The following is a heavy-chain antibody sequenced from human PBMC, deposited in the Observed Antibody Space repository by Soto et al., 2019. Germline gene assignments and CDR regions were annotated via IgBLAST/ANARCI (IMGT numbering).Heavy chain of an antibody. V-gene: IGHV1-69*12. D-gene: IGHD5-12*01. CDR2: IIPIFGTV. J-gene: IGHJ2*01. CDR1: GGTFSNYP. CDR3: ARGNHRWLQLWYFDL. Sequence: QVQLVQSGAEVKKPGSSVKVSCKASGGTFSNYPISWVRQAPGQGLEWMGGIIPIFGTVNYAQKFQGRVTITADESTSTAYMELSRLSSEDTAVHYCARGNHRWLQLWYFDLWGRGTLVTVSS.